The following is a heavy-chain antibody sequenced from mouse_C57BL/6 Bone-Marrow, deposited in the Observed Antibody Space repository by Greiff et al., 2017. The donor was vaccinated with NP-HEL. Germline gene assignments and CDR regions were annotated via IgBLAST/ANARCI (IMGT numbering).Heavy chain of an antibody. J-gene: IGHJ3*01. D-gene: IGHD3-2*02. Sequence: VQGVESGAELVRPGASVTLSCKASGYTFTDYEMHWVKQTPVHGLEWIGAIDPETGGTAYNQKFKGKAILTADKSSSTAYMELRSLTSEDSAVYYCTRRTAQAAFAYWGQGTLVTVSA. CDR3: TRRTAQAAFAY. CDR2: IDPETGGT. CDR1: GYTFTDYE. V-gene: IGHV1-15*01.